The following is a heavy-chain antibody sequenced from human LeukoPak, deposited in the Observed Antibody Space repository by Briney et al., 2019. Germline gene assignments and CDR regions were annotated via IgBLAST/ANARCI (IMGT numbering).Heavy chain of an antibody. CDR3: ATFPYYFDSSGSYYFDF. V-gene: IGHV3-30*02. CDR1: GFTFSNYG. CDR2: IRYDGTNK. J-gene: IGHJ4*02. D-gene: IGHD3-22*01. Sequence: PGGSLRLSCAASGFTFSNYGMHWARQAPGKGLEWVAFIRYDGTNKYYADSVKGRFTISRDNSKNTLYLQMNSLRAEDTAVFYCATFPYYFDSSGSYYFDFWGQGTLVTVSS.